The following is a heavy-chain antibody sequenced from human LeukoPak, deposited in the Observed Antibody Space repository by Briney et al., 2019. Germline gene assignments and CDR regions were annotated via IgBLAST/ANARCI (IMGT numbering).Heavy chain of an antibody. CDR3: AKGVGTVDYDFWSGYYYGMDV. Sequence: PGGSLRLSCAASGFPFSSYAMSWVRQAPGKGLEWVSAISGSGGSTYYADSVKGRFTISRDNSKNTLYLQMNSLRAEDTAVYYCAKGVGTVDYDFWSGYYYGMDVWGQGTTVTVSS. CDR1: GFPFSSYA. CDR2: ISGSGGST. J-gene: IGHJ6*02. V-gene: IGHV3-23*01. D-gene: IGHD3-3*01.